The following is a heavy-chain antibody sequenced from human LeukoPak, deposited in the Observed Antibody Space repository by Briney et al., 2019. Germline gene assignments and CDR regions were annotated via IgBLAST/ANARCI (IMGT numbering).Heavy chain of an antibody. CDR2: LYYSGST. CDR1: GGSISSYY. CDR3: ARDAHMVRGVTPDY. Sequence: PSETLSLTCTVSGGSISSYYWSWIRQPPGKGLEWIGYLYYSGSTNYNPSLKSRVTISVDTSKNQFSLRLSSVTTADTAVYYCARDAHMVRGVTPDYWGQGTLVTVSS. V-gene: IGHV4-59*01. D-gene: IGHD3-10*01. J-gene: IGHJ4*02.